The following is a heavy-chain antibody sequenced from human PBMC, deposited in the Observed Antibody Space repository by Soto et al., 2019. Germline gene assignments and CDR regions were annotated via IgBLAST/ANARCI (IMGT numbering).Heavy chain of an antibody. CDR1: GFTFSSYG. Sequence: PGGSLRLSCAASGFTFSSYGMHWVRQAPGKGLEWVAVISYDGSNKYYADSVKGRFTISRDNSKNTLYLQMNSLRAEDTAVYYCAKEVLGSSWRDYYYYGMDVWGQGTTVTVSS. CDR3: AKEVLGSSWRDYYYYGMDV. J-gene: IGHJ6*02. CDR2: ISYDGSNK. V-gene: IGHV3-30*18. D-gene: IGHD6-13*01.